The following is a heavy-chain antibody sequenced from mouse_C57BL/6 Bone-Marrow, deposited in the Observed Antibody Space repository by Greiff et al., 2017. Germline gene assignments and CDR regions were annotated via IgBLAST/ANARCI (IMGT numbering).Heavy chain of an antibody. CDR1: GYTFTSYT. CDR3: ARGDDYFDY. Sequence: QVQLQQSGAELARPGASVKMSCKASGYTFTSYTMHWVKQRPGQGLEGIGYINPSSGYTKYNQKFKDKATLTADKSSSTAYMQLSSLTSEDSAVYYWARGDDYFDYWGQGTTLTVSA. J-gene: IGHJ2*01. V-gene: IGHV1-4*01. CDR2: INPSSGYT.